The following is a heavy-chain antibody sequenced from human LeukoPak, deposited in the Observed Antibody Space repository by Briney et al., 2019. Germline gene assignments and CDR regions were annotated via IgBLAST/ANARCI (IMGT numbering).Heavy chain of an antibody. Sequence: GGSLRLTCAASGFTFSSYAMHWVRQAPGKGLEWVAVISYDGSNKYYADSVKGRFTISRDNSKNTLYLQMNSLRAEDTAVYYCARGGTKYSSGWLDYWGQGTLVTVSS. V-gene: IGHV3-30*04. J-gene: IGHJ4*02. CDR3: ARGGTKYSSGWLDY. D-gene: IGHD6-19*01. CDR2: ISYDGSNK. CDR1: GFTFSSYA.